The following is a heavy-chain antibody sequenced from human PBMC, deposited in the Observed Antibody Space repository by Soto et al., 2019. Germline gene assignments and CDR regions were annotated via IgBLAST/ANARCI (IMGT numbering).Heavy chain of an antibody. CDR1: GGSFSGYY. J-gene: IGHJ6*02. D-gene: IGHD3-3*01. CDR2: INHSGST. V-gene: IGHV4-34*01. CDR3: ARLRGDFWSGYFYYYYGMDV. Sequence: SETLSLTCAVYGGSFSGYYWSWIRQPPGKGLEWIGEINHSGSTNYNPSLKSRVTISVDTSKNQFSLKLSSVTAADTAVYYCARLRGDFWSGYFYYYYGMDVWGQGTTVTVSS.